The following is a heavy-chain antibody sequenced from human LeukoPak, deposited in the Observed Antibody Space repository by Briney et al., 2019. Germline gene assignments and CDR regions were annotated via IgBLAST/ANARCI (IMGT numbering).Heavy chain of an antibody. CDR1: GGSFSGYY. D-gene: IGHD1-20*01. V-gene: IGHV4-59*10. CDR3: ARGITGRGRFDP. J-gene: IGHJ5*02. CDR2: LYTSGST. Sequence: SETLSLTCAVYGGSFSGYYWSWIRQPAGKGLQWIGRLYTSGSTDYNPSLKSRVTISGDTSKNQFSLTLSSVTAADTAVYYCARGITGRGRFDPWGQGTLVTVSS.